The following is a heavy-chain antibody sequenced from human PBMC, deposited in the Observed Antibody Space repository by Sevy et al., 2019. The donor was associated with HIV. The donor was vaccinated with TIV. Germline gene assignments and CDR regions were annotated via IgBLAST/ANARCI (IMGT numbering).Heavy chain of an antibody. J-gene: IGHJ3*02. Sequence: GGSLRLSCPAPGIAFSASIMHWVRQAPGKGLEWVALASYDGSIQYGGPGNGRFGISRDDSKRMLHLQMSSLTTEDTGVYYCAREGESSGHAGASDTWGQGTMVTVSS. D-gene: IGHD3-22*01. CDR2: ASYDGSIQ. CDR1: GIAFSASI. V-gene: IGHV3-30*09. CDR3: AREGESSGHAGASDT.